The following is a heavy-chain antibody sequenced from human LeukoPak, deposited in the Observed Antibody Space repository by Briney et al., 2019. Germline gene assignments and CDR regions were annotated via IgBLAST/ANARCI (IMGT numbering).Heavy chain of an antibody. V-gene: IGHV1-24*01. CDR1: GYTLTELS. D-gene: IGHD2-2*01. CDR3: EGVVPAAMRHDY. CDR2: FDPEDGET. J-gene: IGHJ4*02. Sequence: GASVKVSCKVSGYTLTELSMHWVRQAPGKGLEWMGGFDPEDGETIYAQKFQGRVTMTEDTSTDTAYMELSSLRSEDTAVYYCEGVVPAAMRHDYWGQGTLVTVSS.